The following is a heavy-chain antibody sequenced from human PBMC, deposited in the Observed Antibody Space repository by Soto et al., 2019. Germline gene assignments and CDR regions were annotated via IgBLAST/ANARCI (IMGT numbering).Heavy chain of an antibody. J-gene: IGHJ6*01. Sequence: QVQLQQWGAEVLKPSETLSLTCVVNGGSFSNYYWTWIRQPPGKGLEWIGEINDSGITDSNPSLESRVTISVDMSKNQFSLRVNSVTAADTAVYHCARGRSSVPDRRGIGYYGLDVW. V-gene: IGHV4-34*01. CDR3: ARGRSSVPDRRGIGYYGLDV. CDR2: INDSGIT. CDR1: GGSFSNYY. D-gene: IGHD3-3*01.